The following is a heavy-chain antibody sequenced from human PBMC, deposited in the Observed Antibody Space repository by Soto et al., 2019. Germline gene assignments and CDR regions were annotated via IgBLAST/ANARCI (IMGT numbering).Heavy chain of an antibody. Sequence: GESLTISCKGSGYSFTSYWIDWVRQMPGKGQEGMGIIYPGDSDTRYSPSFQGQVTISAEKSISTAYLQWSSLKASDTAMYYGARHALDTSGYQGYYDYYVMTVSSQWTTDTVSS. J-gene: IGHJ6*02. V-gene: IGHV5-51*01. CDR1: GYSFTSYW. D-gene: IGHD3-22*01. CDR2: IYPGDSDT. CDR3: ARHALDTSGYQGYYDYYVMTV.